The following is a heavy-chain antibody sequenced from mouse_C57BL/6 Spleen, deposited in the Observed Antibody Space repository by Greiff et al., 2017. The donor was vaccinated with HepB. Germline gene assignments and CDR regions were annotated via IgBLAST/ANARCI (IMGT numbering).Heavy chain of an antibody. D-gene: IGHD4-1*01. CDR3: ARGTGTYYWYFDV. J-gene: IGHJ1*03. CDR2: IYPRDGST. V-gene: IGHV1-85*01. Sequence: QVQLQQSGPELVKPGASVKLSCKASGYPFTSYDINWVKQRPGQGLEWIGWIYPRDGSTKYNEKFKGKATLTVDTSSSTAYMELHSLTSEDSAVYFCARGTGTYYWYFDVWGTGTTVTVSS. CDR1: GYPFTSYD.